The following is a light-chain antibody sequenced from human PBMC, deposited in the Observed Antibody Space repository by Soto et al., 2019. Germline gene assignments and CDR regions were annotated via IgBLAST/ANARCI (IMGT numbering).Light chain of an antibody. CDR1: QSISSW. J-gene: IGKJ3*01. V-gene: IGKV4-1*01. CDR3: QQYYSSPFT. Sequence: DNQMTQSPPTLSASVGDRVTITCRASQSISSWLAWYQQKPGQPPRLLIYWASTRESDVPDRLTGGGSGTDFTLTISSLQAEAVAVYYCQQYYSSPFTFGPGTKVDI. CDR2: WAS.